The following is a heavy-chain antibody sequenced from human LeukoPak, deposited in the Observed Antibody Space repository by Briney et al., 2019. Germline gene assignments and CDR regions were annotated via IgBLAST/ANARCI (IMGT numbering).Heavy chain of an antibody. J-gene: IGHJ6*02. Sequence: ASVKVSCKASGYTFTSYDINWVRQATGQGLEWMGWMNPNSGNTGYAQKFQGRVTMTRNTSISTAYMELSSLRSEDTAVYYCATSQNGDFWSGCWPNYYYYGMDVWGQGTTVTVSS. V-gene: IGHV1-8*01. CDR3: ATSQNGDFWSGCWPNYYYYGMDV. CDR2: MNPNSGNT. D-gene: IGHD3-3*01. CDR1: GYTFTSYD.